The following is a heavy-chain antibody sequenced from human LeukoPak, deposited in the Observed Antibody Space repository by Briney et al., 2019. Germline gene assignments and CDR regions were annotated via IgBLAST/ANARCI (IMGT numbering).Heavy chain of an antibody. J-gene: IGHJ5*02. CDR2: IYPGDSDT. Sequence: GESLKTSCKGSGYSFTSYWIGWVRQMPGKGLEWMGIIYPGDSDTRYSPSFPGQGTISDDKSISTAYLQWSSLKASDTAMYYCARGIYGSGSYYNVFDWFVPWGQGTLVTVSS. D-gene: IGHD3-10*01. CDR1: GYSFTSYW. V-gene: IGHV5-51*01. CDR3: ARGIYGSGSYYNVFDWFVP.